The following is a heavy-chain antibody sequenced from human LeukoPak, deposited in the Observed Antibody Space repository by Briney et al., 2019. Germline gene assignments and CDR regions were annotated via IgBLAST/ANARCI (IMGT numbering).Heavy chain of an antibody. Sequence: PSETLSLTCTVSGGSISSYYWSWTRQPPGKGLEWIGYIYYSGSTNYNPSLKSRVTISVDTSKNQFSLKLSSVTAADTAVYHCAKGGVYGDYVGDWFDPWGQGTLVTVSS. V-gene: IGHV4-59*01. CDR3: AKGGVYGDYVGDWFDP. CDR1: GGSISSYY. D-gene: IGHD4-17*01. CDR2: IYYSGST. J-gene: IGHJ5*02.